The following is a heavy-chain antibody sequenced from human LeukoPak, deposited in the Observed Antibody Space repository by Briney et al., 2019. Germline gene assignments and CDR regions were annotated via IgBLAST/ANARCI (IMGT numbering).Heavy chain of an antibody. V-gene: IGHV4-59*08. Sequence: SETLSLTCTVSGDSISSYYWSWIRQPPGKGLEWIGYIYYSGSTNYNPSLKSRVTISVDTSKKQFSLKLTSVTAADAAVYYCARLGDYYDSSGYFDAFDIWGQGTMVTVFS. CDR1: GDSISSYY. CDR2: IYYSGST. D-gene: IGHD3-22*01. J-gene: IGHJ3*02. CDR3: ARLGDYYDSSGYFDAFDI.